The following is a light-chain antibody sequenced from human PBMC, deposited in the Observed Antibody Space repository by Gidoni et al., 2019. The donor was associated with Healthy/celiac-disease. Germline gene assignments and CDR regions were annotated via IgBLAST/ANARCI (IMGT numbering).Light chain of an antibody. V-gene: IGLV2-8*01. CDR2: EVS. Sequence: QSALTQPPSASGSPGQSVPISCTGTSSDVGGYNYVSWYQQHPGKAPKLMIDEVSTRPSGVPDRFSGSKSGNTASLTVSGLQAEDEADYYCSSYAGSNNVVFGGGTKLTVL. CDR1: SSDVGGYNY. CDR3: SSYAGSNNVV. J-gene: IGLJ2*01.